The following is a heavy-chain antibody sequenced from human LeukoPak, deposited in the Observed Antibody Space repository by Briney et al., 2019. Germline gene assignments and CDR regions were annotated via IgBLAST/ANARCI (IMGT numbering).Heavy chain of an antibody. CDR1: GGSISSSSYY. CDR3: ASRSGYYNFDY. V-gene: IGHV4-39*01. CDR2: IYYSGST. Sequence: SETLSLTCTVSGGSISSSSYYWGWIRQPPGKGLEWIGSIYYSGSTYYNPSLKSRVTISVDTSKNQFSLKLSSVTAADTAVYYCASRSGYYNFDYWGQGTLVTVSS. J-gene: IGHJ4*02. D-gene: IGHD3-22*01.